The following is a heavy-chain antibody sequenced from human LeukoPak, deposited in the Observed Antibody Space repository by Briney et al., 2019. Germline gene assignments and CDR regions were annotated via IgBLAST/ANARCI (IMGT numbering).Heavy chain of an antibody. D-gene: IGHD2-21*02. Sequence: GGSLRLSCAASGFTFSSYAMSWVRQAPGKGLEWVSAISGSGGSTYYADSVEGRFTVSRDYSKNTLYLQMNSLGAEDTAVYFCARGGGDYCFDYWGQGALVTVSS. J-gene: IGHJ4*02. CDR3: ARGGGDYCFDY. CDR1: GFTFSSYA. V-gene: IGHV3-23*01. CDR2: ISGSGGST.